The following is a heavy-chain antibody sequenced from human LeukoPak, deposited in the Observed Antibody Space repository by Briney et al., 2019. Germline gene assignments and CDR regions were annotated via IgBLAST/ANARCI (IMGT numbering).Heavy chain of an antibody. CDR1: GYTFTSYD. Sequence: ASVKVSCKASGYTFTSYDINWVRQATGQGLEWMGWMNPNSGNTGYAQKFQGRVTMTRNTSISTAYMELSSLRSEDTAVYYCARAQITNYYDSSGYYDYYYGMDVWGQGTTVTVSS. D-gene: IGHD3-22*01. CDR2: MNPNSGNT. V-gene: IGHV1-8*01. CDR3: ARAQITNYYDSSGYYDYYYGMDV. J-gene: IGHJ6*02.